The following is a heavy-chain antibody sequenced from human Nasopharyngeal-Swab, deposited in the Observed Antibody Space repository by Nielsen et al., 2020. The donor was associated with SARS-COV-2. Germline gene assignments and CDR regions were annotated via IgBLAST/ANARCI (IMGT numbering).Heavy chain of an antibody. CDR2: ISGSGGST. Sequence: GGSLRLSCAASGFTFSSYAMSWVRQAPGKGLEWVSAISGSGGSTYYADSVKGRFTISRDNSKNTLYLQMNSLRAEDTAVYYCAKSDCSSTSCYTGGKTTYYYYGMDVWGQGTTVTVSS. D-gene: IGHD2-2*02. V-gene: IGHV3-23*01. J-gene: IGHJ6*02. CDR1: GFTFSSYA. CDR3: AKSDCSSTSCYTGGKTTYYYYGMDV.